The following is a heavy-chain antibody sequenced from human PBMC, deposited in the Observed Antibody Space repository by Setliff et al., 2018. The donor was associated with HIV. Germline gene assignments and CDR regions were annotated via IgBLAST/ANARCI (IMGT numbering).Heavy chain of an antibody. CDR3: ARMRGGHNIREGAFDI. CDR2: IGAYNGNT. V-gene: IGHV1-18*01. D-gene: IGHD1-20*01. CDR1: GYTFTSYG. Sequence: ASVKVSCKASGYTFTSYGISWVRQAPRQGLEWMGWIGAYNGNTNSAQKFQGRVTMTTDTGTRTAYMELRSLRSDDTAMYYCARMRGGHNIREGAFDIWGQGTMVTVSS. J-gene: IGHJ3*02.